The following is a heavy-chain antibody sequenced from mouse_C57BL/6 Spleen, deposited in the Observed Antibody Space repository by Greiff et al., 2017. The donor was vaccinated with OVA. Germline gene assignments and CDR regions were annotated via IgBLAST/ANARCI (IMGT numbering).Heavy chain of an antibody. V-gene: IGHV3-6*01. CDR1: GYSITSGYY. Sequence: VQLQESGPGLVKPSQSLSLTCSVTGYSITSGYYWNWIRQFPGNKLEWMGYISYDGSNNYNPSLKNRISITRDTSKNQFFLKLNSVTTEDTATYYCAREAYDYDRFAYWGQGTLVTVSA. CDR3: AREAYDYDRFAY. J-gene: IGHJ3*01. D-gene: IGHD2-4*01. CDR2: ISYDGSN.